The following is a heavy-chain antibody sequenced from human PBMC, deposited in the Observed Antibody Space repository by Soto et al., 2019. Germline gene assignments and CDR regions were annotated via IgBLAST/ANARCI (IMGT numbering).Heavy chain of an antibody. CDR3: AKDIRDSSGFDY. Sequence: GGSLRLSCAASGFTFDDYSIHWVRQAPGKGLEWVSGISWNSGSIGYADSVKGRFTISRDNAKNSLYLQMNSLRAEDTALYYCAKDIRDSSGFDYCGQGTLVAFSS. CDR1: GFTFDDYS. J-gene: IGHJ4*02. CDR2: ISWNSGSI. V-gene: IGHV3-9*01. D-gene: IGHD6-19*01.